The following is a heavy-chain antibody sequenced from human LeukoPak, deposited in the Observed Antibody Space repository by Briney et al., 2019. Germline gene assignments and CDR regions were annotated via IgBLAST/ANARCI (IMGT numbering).Heavy chain of an antibody. J-gene: IGHJ4*02. CDR2: INPNSGGT. Sequence: ASVKVSCKASGYIFTAYNIHWVRQAPGQGLEWMGLINPNSGGTNYAQKFQGRVTMTRDTSISAAYLELRGLRSDDTAVYYCARDWGAPHTLNFDYWGQGTLVTVSS. D-gene: IGHD1-26*01. CDR1: GYIFTAYN. CDR3: ARDWGAPHTLNFDY. V-gene: IGHV1-2*02.